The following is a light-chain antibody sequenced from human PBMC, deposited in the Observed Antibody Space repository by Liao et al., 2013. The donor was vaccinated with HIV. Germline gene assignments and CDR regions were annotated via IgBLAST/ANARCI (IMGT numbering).Light chain of an antibody. Sequence: SYVLTQAPSVSVAPGKTARITCGGNNIGSKSVHWYQQKPGQAPVLVIYYDSDRPSGIPERFSGSNSGNTATLTISRVEAGDEADYYCQVWDSVSDLRVFGGGTKLTVL. CDR3: QVWDSVSDLRV. V-gene: IGLV3-21*04. J-gene: IGLJ3*02. CDR1: NIGSKS. CDR2: YDS.